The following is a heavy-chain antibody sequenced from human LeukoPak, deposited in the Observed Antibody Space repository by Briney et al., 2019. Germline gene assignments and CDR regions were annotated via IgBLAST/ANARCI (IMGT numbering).Heavy chain of an antibody. CDR3: AKDQQLVGAYAFDI. V-gene: IGHV3-9*01. D-gene: IGHD1-26*01. CDR1: GFTFDDYA. J-gene: IGHJ3*02. CDR2: ISWNSGSI. Sequence: GGSLRLSCAASGFTFDDYAMHWVRQAPGKGLEWVSGISWNSGSIGYADSVKGRFTISRDNAKNSLYLQMNSLRAEDTALYYCAKDQQLVGAYAFDIWGQGTTVTVSS.